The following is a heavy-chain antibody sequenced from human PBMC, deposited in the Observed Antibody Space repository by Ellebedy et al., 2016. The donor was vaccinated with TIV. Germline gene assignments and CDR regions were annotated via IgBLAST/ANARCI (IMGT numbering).Heavy chain of an antibody. V-gene: IGHV5-51*01. CDR1: GYSFSNHW. D-gene: IGHD3-22*01. Sequence: GESLKISCKASGYSFSNHWIGWVRQMPGKGLEWMGILHPGEADTRYGPSFQGQVTFSVDKSISTAYLQWSSLKASDTAMYYCARVYVSTAYEFYLKGYFDYWGQGSLVTVSS. CDR3: ARVYVSTAYEFYLKGYFDY. J-gene: IGHJ4*02. CDR2: LHPGEADT.